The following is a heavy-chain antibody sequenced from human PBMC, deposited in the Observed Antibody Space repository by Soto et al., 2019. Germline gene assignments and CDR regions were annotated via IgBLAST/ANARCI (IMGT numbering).Heavy chain of an antibody. CDR2: IVVGSGNT. CDR3: AADRWGNSSSFTNNWFDP. J-gene: IGHJ5*02. CDR1: GFTFTSSA. V-gene: IGHV1-58*01. Sequence: ASVKVSCKASGFTFTSSAVQWVRQARGQRLEWIGWIVVGSGNTNYAQKFQERVTITRDMSTSTAYMELSSLRSEDTAVYYCAADRWGNSSSFTNNWFDPWGQGTLVTVSS. D-gene: IGHD6-13*01.